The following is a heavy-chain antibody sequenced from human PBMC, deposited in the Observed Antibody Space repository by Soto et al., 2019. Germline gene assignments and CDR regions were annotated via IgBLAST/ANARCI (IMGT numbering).Heavy chain of an antibody. CDR2: ISHRGSN. CDR1: DGYFSTYY. Sequence: PSDTLSLTCAVDDGYFSTYYWNCIRQPQWKGMEWIGKISHRGSNNYNPSLKSRVTISIDMSKRQVSLKLNSVTAADTAVYYCARGGSSDWQVAFDIWGQGTMVTVSS. CDR3: ARGGSSDWQVAFDI. D-gene: IGHD6-19*01. V-gene: IGHV4-34*01. J-gene: IGHJ3*02.